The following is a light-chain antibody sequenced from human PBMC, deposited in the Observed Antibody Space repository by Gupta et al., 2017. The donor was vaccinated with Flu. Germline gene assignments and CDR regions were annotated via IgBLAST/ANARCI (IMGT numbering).Light chain of an antibody. V-gene: IGKV3-11*01. CDR2: DAS. CDR1: QSVSSY. J-gene: IGKJ1*01. Sequence: DIVLTQSPATLSLSPGERATLSCRASQSVSSYLAWYQQKPGQAPRLLIYDASNRATGIPARFSGSGSVTDFTLTISSLEPEDFAVYYCQQRSNWPRTFGQGTKVEIK. CDR3: QQRSNWPRT.